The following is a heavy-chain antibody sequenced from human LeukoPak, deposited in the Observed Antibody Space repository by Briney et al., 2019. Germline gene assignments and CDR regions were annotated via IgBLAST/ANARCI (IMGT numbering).Heavy chain of an antibody. V-gene: IGHV4-39*01. CDR3: ARGFDILTGYYHSGPLDYYGMDV. CDR1: GGSICSSSYY. D-gene: IGHD3-9*01. J-gene: IGHJ6*02. Sequence: SETLSLTCTVSGGSICSSSYYWGWVRQPPGKGLEWIGSIYYSGSTYYNPSLKSRVTISVDTSKNQFSLKLSSVTAADTAVYYCARGFDILTGYYHSGPLDYYGMDVWGQGTTVTVSS. CDR2: IYYSGST.